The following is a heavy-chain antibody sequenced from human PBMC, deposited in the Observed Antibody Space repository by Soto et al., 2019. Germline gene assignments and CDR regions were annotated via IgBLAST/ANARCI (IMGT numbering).Heavy chain of an antibody. CDR1: GFTFTDYY. CDR3: ARVRSTFPDY. CDR2: ITPSGTTI. D-gene: IGHD2-15*01. V-gene: IGHV3-11*01. J-gene: IGHJ4*02. Sequence: QVQLVESGGALVKPGGSLRLSCAASGFTFTDYYMSWIRQAPGKGPEWISYITPSGTTIKYADSVRGRFTISRDNAKNSLSLQMNRLRADDTAVYYCARVRSTFPDYWGQGTLVTVSS.